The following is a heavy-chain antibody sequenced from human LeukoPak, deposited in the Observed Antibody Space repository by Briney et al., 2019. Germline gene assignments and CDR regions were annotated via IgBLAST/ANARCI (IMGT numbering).Heavy chain of an antibody. D-gene: IGHD1-1*01. J-gene: IGHJ3*02. CDR2: IYPDDFET. Sequence: GESLKISCKGSRYSFTKYWIAWVRQMPGKGLECMGIIYPDDFETRHSPSFQGRVTISADKFINTAYLQWSSLKASDTAMYYCAKLKSTGTTIDAFDIWGQGTMVTISS. CDR1: RYSFTKYW. V-gene: IGHV5-51*01. CDR3: AKLKSTGTTIDAFDI.